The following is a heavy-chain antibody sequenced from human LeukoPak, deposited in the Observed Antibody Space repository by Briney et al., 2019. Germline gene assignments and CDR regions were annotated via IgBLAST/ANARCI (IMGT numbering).Heavy chain of an antibody. CDR1: GCSVNSDYY. CDR2: TTHRGTT. J-gene: IGHJ2*01. V-gene: IGHV4-38-2*01. Sequence: SETLSLTCAVSGCSVNSDYYWGWIRQSPGRGLEWLGSTTHRGTTYHNPPLMRRVSISLDSSKNHLSLKLRSVTAADTAIYYCARRGLTLRTWYFDLWGRGTLVTVSS. D-gene: IGHD3-10*01. CDR3: ARRGLTLRTWYFDL.